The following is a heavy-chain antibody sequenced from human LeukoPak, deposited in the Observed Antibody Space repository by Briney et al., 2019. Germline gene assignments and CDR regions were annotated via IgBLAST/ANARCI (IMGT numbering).Heavy chain of an antibody. CDR2: ISAYNGKT. CDR3: ARYFGSGTSDY. D-gene: IGHD3-10*01. V-gene: IGHV1-18*01. CDR1: GYSFNIFG. J-gene: IGHJ4*02. Sequence: ASVKVSCKASGYSFNIFGMSWVRQAPGQGLERMGWISAYNGKTHFAQKFQGRVTMTTDASTSTAYMKLSSLTSDDTAVYYCARYFGSGTSDYWGQGTLVTVSS.